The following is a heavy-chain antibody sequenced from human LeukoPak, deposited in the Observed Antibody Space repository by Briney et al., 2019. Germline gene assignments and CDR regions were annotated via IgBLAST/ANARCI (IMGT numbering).Heavy chain of an antibody. CDR2: IYYSGST. CDR1: GGSISSHY. V-gene: IGHV4-59*11. Sequence: SETLSLTCTVSGGSISSHYWSWIRQPPGKGLEWIGYIYYSGSTNYNPSLKSRVTISVDTSKNQFSLKLSSVTAADTAVYYCGRAGNENVWLTSNLPRHPNYYYYYMDVWGKGTTVTVSS. D-gene: IGHD3-22*01. CDR3: GRAGNENVWLTSNLPRHPNYYYYYMDV. J-gene: IGHJ6*03.